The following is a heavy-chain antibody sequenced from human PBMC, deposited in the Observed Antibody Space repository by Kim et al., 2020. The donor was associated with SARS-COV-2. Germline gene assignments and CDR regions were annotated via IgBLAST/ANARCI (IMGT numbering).Heavy chain of an antibody. D-gene: IGHD3-10*01. CDR3: ARQNYGSGSYSDY. J-gene: IGHJ4*02. V-gene: IGHV4-59*08. Sequence: YNPSLKSRLIISVATAKNHFSLKLSSVTAADTAVYYCARQNYGSGSYSDYWGQGTLVTVSS.